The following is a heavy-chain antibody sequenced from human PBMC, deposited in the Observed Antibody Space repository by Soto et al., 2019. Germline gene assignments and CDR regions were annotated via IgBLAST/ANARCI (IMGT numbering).Heavy chain of an antibody. J-gene: IGHJ4*02. CDR1: GFTFINYA. D-gene: IGHD6-13*01. V-gene: IGHV3-30*18. Sequence: ESGGGVVQPGRSLKLSCAASGFTFINYAIHWVRQAPGKGLEWVAVIASDGKDKRYADAVKGRFTISRDNSRNTVYLQMNSLRGEDTAVYYCAKDGAIAAADYFFAYWGQGSLVTVSS. CDR2: IASDGKDK. CDR3: AKDGAIAAADYFFAY.